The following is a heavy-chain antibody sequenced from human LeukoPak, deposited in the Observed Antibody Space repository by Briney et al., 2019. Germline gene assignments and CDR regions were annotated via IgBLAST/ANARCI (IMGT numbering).Heavy chain of an antibody. CDR1: GDSISSGDYF. J-gene: IGHJ5*02. V-gene: IGHV4-61*02. Sequence: SETLSLTCSVSGDSISSGDYFWSWIRQAAGKGLEWIGRISASGSTNYNPSLKSRVTISVDRSKNQFSLRLSSVTAADTAVYYCASVGGGNSPFDPWGQGTLVTVSS. D-gene: IGHD4-23*01. CDR3: ASVGGGNSPFDP. CDR2: ISASGST.